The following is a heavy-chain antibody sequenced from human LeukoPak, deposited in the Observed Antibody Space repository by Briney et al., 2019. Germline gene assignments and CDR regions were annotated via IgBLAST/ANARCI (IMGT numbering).Heavy chain of an antibody. CDR1: GFTFSRYW. Sequence: GGSLRLSCAASGFTFSRYWMSWVRQAPGKGLEWVSAISGSGGSTYYADSVKVRFTISRDNSKNTLYLQMNSLRAEDTAVYYCANDYDFWSGYFDYWGQGTLVTVSS. D-gene: IGHD3-3*01. V-gene: IGHV3-23*01. J-gene: IGHJ4*02. CDR2: ISGSGGST. CDR3: ANDYDFWSGYFDY.